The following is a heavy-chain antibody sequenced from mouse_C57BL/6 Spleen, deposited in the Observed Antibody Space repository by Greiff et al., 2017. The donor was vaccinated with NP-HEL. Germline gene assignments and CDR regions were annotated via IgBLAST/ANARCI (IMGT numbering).Heavy chain of an antibody. D-gene: IGHD3-2*02. CDR1: GYAFSSSW. J-gene: IGHJ3*01. V-gene: IGHV1-82*01. Sequence: QVRLKESGPELVKPGASVKISCKASGYAFSSSWMNWVKQRPGKGLEWIGRIYPGDGDTNYNGKFKGKATLTADKSSSTAYMQLSSLTSEDSAVYFCAKGDSSGYPFAYWGQGTLVTVSA. CDR3: AKGDSSGYPFAY. CDR2: IYPGDGDT.